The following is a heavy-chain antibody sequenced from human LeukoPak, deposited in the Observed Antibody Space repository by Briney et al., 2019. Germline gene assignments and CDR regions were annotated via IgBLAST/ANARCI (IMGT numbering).Heavy chain of an antibody. CDR3: AIALRLPAAPYYFDY. CDR1: GYTFTGYY. J-gene: IGHJ4*02. CDR2: INPNSGGT. D-gene: IGHD2-2*01. V-gene: IGHV1-2*02. Sequence: ASVKVSCKASGYTFTGYYMHWVRQAPGQGLEWMGWINPNSGGTNYAQKFQGRVTMTRDTSISTAYMELSRLRSDDTAVYYCAIALRLPAAPYYFDYWGQGTLVTVSS.